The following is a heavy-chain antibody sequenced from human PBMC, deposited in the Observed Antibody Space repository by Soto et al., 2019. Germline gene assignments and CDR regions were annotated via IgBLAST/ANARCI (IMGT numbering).Heavy chain of an antibody. CDR3: AREGSSNGYYYNGMDV. V-gene: IGHV4-59*01. Sequence: QVQLQESGPGLVKPSETLSLTCTVSGGSISSYYWSWIRQPPGKGLEWIGYIYYIGSTNYNPSLKSRVTISVDTSKNQFSLKLSSVTAADTAVYYCAREGSSNGYYYNGMDVWGQGTTVTVSS. J-gene: IGHJ6*02. D-gene: IGHD6-6*01. CDR1: GGSISSYY. CDR2: IYYIGST.